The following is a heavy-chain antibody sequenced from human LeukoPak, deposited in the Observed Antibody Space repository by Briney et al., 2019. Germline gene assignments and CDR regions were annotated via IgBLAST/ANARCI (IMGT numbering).Heavy chain of an antibody. Sequence: ASVKVSCKASGYIFIGYYVHWVRQAPGQGLEWMGWINPNSGVTNYAQNFQGRVTMTRDTSISTAYMELSRLRSDDTAVYYCARDGVVPATFDYWGQGTLVTVSS. CDR2: INPNSGVT. CDR3: ARDGVVPATFDY. V-gene: IGHV1-2*02. J-gene: IGHJ4*02. D-gene: IGHD2-2*01. CDR1: GYIFIGYY.